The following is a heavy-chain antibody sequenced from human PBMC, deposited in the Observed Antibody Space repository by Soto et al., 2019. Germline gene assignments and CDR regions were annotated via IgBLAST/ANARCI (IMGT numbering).Heavy chain of an antibody. CDR2: ISGSGGST. CDR3: AKEIVRDSSGSLYYFDY. Sequence: GGSPRLSCAASGFTFSSYAMSWVRQAPGKGLEWVSAISGSGGSTYYADSVKGRFTISRDTSKNTLYLQVNSLRAEDTAVYYCAKEIVRDSSGSLYYFDYWGQGTLVTVSS. J-gene: IGHJ4*02. V-gene: IGHV3-23*01. CDR1: GFTFSSYA. D-gene: IGHD3-22*01.